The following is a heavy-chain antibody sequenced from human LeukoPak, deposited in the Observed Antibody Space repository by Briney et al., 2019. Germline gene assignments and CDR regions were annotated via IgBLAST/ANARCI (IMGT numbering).Heavy chain of an antibody. CDR2: INHNGETI. V-gene: IGHV3-48*02. CDR1: GFPFSSYV. CDR3: ARDNDWAFDY. D-gene: IGHD3-9*01. Sequence: GGSLRLSCAASGFPFSSYVMSWVRQAPGKGLEWVSYINHNGETIYYPDFVKGRFTISRDNAKNSLYLQMNSLRDEDTAVYYCARDNDWAFDYWGQGTLVTVAS. J-gene: IGHJ4*02.